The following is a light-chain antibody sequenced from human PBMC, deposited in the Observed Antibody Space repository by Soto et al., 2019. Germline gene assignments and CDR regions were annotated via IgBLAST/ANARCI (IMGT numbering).Light chain of an antibody. Sequence: QSVLTQPPSMSAAPGQKVTISCSGSTSNIGNNYVSWYQQLPGTAPQLLIYDNDKRPSGIPDRFSGCKAGTSATLGITGLQTGDEADNYCGTYDDSRHVRLFGGGTKLTVL. CDR2: DND. CDR3: GTYDDSRHVRL. CDR1: TSNIGNNY. J-gene: IGLJ2*01. V-gene: IGLV1-51*01.